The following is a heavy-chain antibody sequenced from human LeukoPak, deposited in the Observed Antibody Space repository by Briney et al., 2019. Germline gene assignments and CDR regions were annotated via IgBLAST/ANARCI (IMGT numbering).Heavy chain of an antibody. Sequence: PGGSLRLSSAASGFTFSSYGMPWVRQAPGKGLEWVAVIWYDGSNKYYADSVKGRFTISRDNSKNTLYLQMNSLRAEDTAVYYCARALDMSFDIWGQGTMVTVSS. CDR2: IWYDGSNK. D-gene: IGHD2-15*01. V-gene: IGHV3-33*01. CDR3: ARALDMSFDI. CDR1: GFTFSSYG. J-gene: IGHJ3*02.